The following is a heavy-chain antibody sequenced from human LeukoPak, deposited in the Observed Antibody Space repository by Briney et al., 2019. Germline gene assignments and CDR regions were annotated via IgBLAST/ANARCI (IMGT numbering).Heavy chain of an antibody. J-gene: IGHJ4*02. CDR2: IWYDGSQK. V-gene: IGHV3-33*01. CDR3: ARDRYYDRSCYGSLDY. CDR1: GFTFRCYG. D-gene: IGHD3-22*01. Sequence: GGSLRLSCAACGFTFRCYGMHWVRQAPGKGLEWVAVIWYDGSQKYYADSVKGRFTISRDSSKNTLYLQMNSLKAEDTAGYYCARDRYYDRSCYGSLDYWGQGTLVTVSS.